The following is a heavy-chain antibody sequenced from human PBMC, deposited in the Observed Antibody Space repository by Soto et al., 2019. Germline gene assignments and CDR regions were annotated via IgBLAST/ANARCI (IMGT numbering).Heavy chain of an antibody. V-gene: IGHV3-30*04. J-gene: IGHJ6*02. Sequence: QVQLVESGGGVVQPGRSLRLSCAASGFTFSSYAMHWVRQAPGKGLEWVAVISYDGSNKYYADSVKGRFTISRDNSKNTLYLQMNSLRAEDTAVYYCAKDDWGNWNYGLYYYYYGMDVWGQGTTVTVSS. D-gene: IGHD1-7*01. CDR2: ISYDGSNK. CDR1: GFTFSSYA. CDR3: AKDDWGNWNYGLYYYYYGMDV.